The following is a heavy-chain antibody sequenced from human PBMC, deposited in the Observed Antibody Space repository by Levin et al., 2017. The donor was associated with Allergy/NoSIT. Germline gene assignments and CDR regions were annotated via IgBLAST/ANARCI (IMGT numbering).Heavy chain of an antibody. Sequence: SQTLSLTCAVSGGSISSGGYSWSWIRQPPGKGLEWIGNIYLSGSTNDNPSLKSRGTMSVDRAKNQFSLKLSYVTAADTAVYYCARVAGYSYGYYFDYWGPGTLVTVSS. V-gene: IGHV4-30-2*01. J-gene: IGHJ4*02. CDR1: GGSISSGGYS. CDR3: ARVAGYSYGYYFDY. CDR2: IYLSGST. D-gene: IGHD5-18*01.